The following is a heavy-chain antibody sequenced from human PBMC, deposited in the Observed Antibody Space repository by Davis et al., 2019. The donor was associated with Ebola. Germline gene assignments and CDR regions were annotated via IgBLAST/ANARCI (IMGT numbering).Heavy chain of an antibody. D-gene: IGHD3-3*01. CDR1: GFTFSSYA. V-gene: IGHV3-7*01. CDR2: IKQDGSEK. CDR3: ARVRWPYYFYYYGMDV. J-gene: IGHJ6*02. Sequence: GGSLRLSCAASGFTFSSYAMSWVRQAPGKGLEWVANIKQDGSEKYYVDSVKGRFTISRDIAKNSLFLQMNSLRAEDTAVYYCARVRWPYYFYYYGMDVWGQGTTVTVSS.